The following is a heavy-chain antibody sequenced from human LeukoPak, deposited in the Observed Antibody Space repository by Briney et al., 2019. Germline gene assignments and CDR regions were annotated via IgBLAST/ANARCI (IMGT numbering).Heavy chain of an antibody. CDR3: ARAIPTPGYYMDV. Sequence: SLTVSCKASGGTFSSYAISWVRQAPGQGLEWMGGIIPIFGTANYAQTFQGRVTITADESTSTAYMEMSSLRSEDTAVYYCARAIPTPGYYMDVWGKGTTVTVSS. CDR2: IIPIFGTA. V-gene: IGHV1-69*13. J-gene: IGHJ6*03. CDR1: GGTFSSYA.